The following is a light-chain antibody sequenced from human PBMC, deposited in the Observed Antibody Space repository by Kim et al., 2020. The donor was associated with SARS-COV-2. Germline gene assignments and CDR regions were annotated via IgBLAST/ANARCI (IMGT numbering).Light chain of an antibody. V-gene: IGKV3-20*01. J-gene: IGKJ2*01. Sequence: EIVLTQSPGTLSLSPGERATLSCRASQSVSSYYLAWYQQKPGQAPRLLIHGASSRATGIPDRFSGSGAGTDFTLTISRLEAEDFAVYYCQQYGSSPPYTLGQGTKLEI. CDR1: QSVSSYY. CDR2: GAS. CDR3: QQYGSSPPYT.